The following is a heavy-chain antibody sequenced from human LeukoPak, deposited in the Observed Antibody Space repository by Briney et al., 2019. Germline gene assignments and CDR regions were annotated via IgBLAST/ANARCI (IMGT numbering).Heavy chain of an antibody. CDR3: ARVVATVTTIERRFDY. V-gene: IGHV4-31*03. J-gene: IGHJ4*02. Sequence: SQTLSLTCTVSGGSISSGGYYWSWIRQHPGTGLEWIGYIYYSGSTYYNPSLKSRVTISVDTSKNQFSLKLSSVTAADTAVYYCARVVATVTTIERRFDYWGQGTLVTVSS. CDR1: GGSISSGGYY. CDR2: IYYSGST. D-gene: IGHD4-17*01.